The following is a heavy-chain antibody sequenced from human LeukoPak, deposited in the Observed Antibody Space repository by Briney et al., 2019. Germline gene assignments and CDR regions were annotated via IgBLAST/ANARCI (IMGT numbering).Heavy chain of an antibody. Sequence: GGSLRLSCAASGFTFSTYWMHWVRHAPGTGLVWVSLINSDGSSTNYADSVKGRFTISRDNAKHTLYLQMNSLRAEDTAVYYCATDVPAVTIFGYWGQGTLVTVSS. V-gene: IGHV3-74*01. J-gene: IGHJ4*02. CDR1: GFTFSTYW. D-gene: IGHD2-2*01. CDR3: ATDVPAVTIFGY. CDR2: INSDGSST.